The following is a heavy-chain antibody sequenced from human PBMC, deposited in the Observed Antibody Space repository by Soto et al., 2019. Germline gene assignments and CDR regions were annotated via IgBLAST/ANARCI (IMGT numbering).Heavy chain of an antibody. CDR2: ISYDGSNK. V-gene: IGHV3-30-3*01. D-gene: IGHD4-17*01. CDR3: ARDPWTYDYGDYLYYYYYCGMDV. J-gene: IGHJ6*02. Sequence: QVQLVESGGGVVQPGRSLRLSCAASGFTFSSYAMHWVRQAPGKGLEWVAVISYDGSNKYYADSVKGRFTISRDNSKNPLYLQMNSLRAEDTAVYYCARDPWTYDYGDYLYYYYYCGMDVWGQGTTVTVSS. CDR1: GFTFSSYA.